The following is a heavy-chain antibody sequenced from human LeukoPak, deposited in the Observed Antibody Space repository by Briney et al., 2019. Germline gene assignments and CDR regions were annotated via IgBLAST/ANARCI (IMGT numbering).Heavy chain of an antibody. CDR2: MNPNSGNT. V-gene: IGHV1-8*01. CDR3: ARDRDRYSYGYEHQLDY. CDR1: GYTFTSYD. D-gene: IGHD5-18*01. Sequence: ASVKVSCKASGYTFTSYDINWVRQATGQGFEWMGWMNPNSGNTGYAQKFQGRVTMTRNTSISTAYMELSSLRSEDTAVYYCARDRDRYSYGYEHQLDYWGQGTLVTVSS. J-gene: IGHJ4*02.